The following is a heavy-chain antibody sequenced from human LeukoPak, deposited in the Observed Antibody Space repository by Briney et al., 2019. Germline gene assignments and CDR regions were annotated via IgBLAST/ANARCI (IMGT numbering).Heavy chain of an antibody. D-gene: IGHD1-26*01. CDR2: IFPGDSDT. V-gene: IGHV5-51*01. J-gene: IGHJ4*02. Sequence: GESLKISCKGSGYSSTSYWIGWVRQMPGKGLEWVGIIFPGDSDTRYSPSFQGQVTISADKSINSAYLQWNSLKASDTAIYYCARRGAVGAAFFDYWGQGTLVTVSS. CDR1: GYSSTSYW. CDR3: ARRGAVGAAFFDY.